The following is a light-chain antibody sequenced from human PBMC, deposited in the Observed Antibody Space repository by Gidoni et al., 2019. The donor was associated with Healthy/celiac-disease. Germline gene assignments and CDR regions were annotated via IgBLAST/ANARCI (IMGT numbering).Light chain of an antibody. Sequence: QSVLTQPPSASGTPGQRVTISCSGSSSNIGSNYVSWYQQLPGTAPKLLIDRNNQRPSRVPDRFSGSKSGTSASLAISGLRSEDEADYYCAAWDDSLSGYVFGTGTKVTVL. CDR1: SSNIGSNY. J-gene: IGLJ1*01. V-gene: IGLV1-47*01. CDR3: AAWDDSLSGYV. CDR2: RNN.